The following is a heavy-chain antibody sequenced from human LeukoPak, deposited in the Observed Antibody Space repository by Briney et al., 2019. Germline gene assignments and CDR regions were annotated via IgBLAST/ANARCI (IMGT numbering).Heavy chain of an antibody. CDR3: ASPGRGFGHYYYGMDV. J-gene: IGHJ6*02. CDR1: GFIFNNYA. CDR2: ISWNSGSI. Sequence: GGSLRLSCAGSGFIFNNYAMHWVRQPPGKGLEWVSGISWNSGSIDYADSVKGRFTISRDNSKNTLYLQMNSLRAEDTAVYYCASPGRGFGHYYYGMDVWGQGTTVTVSS. V-gene: IGHV3-9*01. D-gene: IGHD3-16*01.